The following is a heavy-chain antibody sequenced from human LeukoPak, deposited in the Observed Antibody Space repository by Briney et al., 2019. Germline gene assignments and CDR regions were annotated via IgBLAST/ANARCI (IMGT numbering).Heavy chain of an antibody. CDR2: ISGSGGST. J-gene: IGHJ4*02. CDR1: EFTFSSYA. Sequence: GGSLRLSCAASEFTFSSYAMSWVRQAPGKGLEWVSAISGSGGSTYYADSVKGRFTISRDNSKNTLYLQMNSLRAEDTAVYYCAKVTWVTTYYFDYWGQGTLVTVSS. D-gene: IGHD4-17*01. V-gene: IGHV3-23*01. CDR3: AKVTWVTTYYFDY.